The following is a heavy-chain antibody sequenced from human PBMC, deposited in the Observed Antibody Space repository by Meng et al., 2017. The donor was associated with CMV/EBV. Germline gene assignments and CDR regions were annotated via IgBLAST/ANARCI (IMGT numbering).Heavy chain of an antibody. D-gene: IGHD2-2*01. CDR1: GYTFTSYG. Sequence: QVQLVESGAEVEKPGASVKGSCKASGYTFTSYGISWVRQAPGQGLEWMGWISAYNGNTNYAQKLQGRVTMTTDTSTSTASMELRSLRSDDTAVYYCARDLRPSTSPLDLWGRGTLVTVSS. CDR2: ISAYNGNT. J-gene: IGHJ2*01. CDR3: ARDLRPSTSPLDL. V-gene: IGHV1-18*01.